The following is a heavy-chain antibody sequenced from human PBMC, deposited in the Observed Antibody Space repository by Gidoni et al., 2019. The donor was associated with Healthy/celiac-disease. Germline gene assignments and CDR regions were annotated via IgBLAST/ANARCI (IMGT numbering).Heavy chain of an antibody. V-gene: IGHV3-53*01. D-gene: IGHD2-15*01. CDR3: ARVKCSGGSCYVGEYFDY. CDR1: GCTVSRNY. J-gene: IGHJ4*02. CDR2: IYSGGST. Sequence: EVQLVESGGGLIQPGGSLRLSCAAYGCTVSRNYMSWVRQAPGKGLEWGSVIYSGGSTYYADSVKGRFTISRDNSKNTLYLQMNSLRAEDTAVYYCARVKCSGGSCYVGEYFDYWGQGTLVTVSS.